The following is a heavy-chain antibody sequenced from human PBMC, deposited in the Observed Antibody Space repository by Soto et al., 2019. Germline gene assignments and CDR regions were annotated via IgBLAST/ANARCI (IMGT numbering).Heavy chain of an antibody. CDR1: GFTFSTCV. Sequence: EVHLLESGGGLVHPGGSLGLSCGASGFTFSTCVMAWVRQAPGKGLERVSCNTGSGTGTHYADSVKGRFTITRDNSKNTMYLQMNNLRVEDTGVYYCAKGLINGRWYAEDWGQGTLVTVSS. CDR2: NTGSGTGT. V-gene: IGHV3-23*01. D-gene: IGHD6-13*01. J-gene: IGHJ4*02. CDR3: AKGLINGRWYAED.